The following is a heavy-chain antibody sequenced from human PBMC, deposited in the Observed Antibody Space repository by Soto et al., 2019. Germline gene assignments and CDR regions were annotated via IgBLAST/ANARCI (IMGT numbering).Heavy chain of an antibody. CDR3: ADLCAYGDDFYL. J-gene: IGHJ3*01. CDR2: IRTRANNYAT. V-gene: IGHV3-73*01. CDR1: GFTFSGYA. Sequence: EVQLVESGGGLVQPGGSLKLSCAASGFTFSGYAIHWVRQASGKGLEWIGHIRTRANNYATAYSAWVRGRFTISRDDSDSTAYLQMSSLHPEDTAVYYCADLCAYGDDFYLWGQGTMVTVSS. D-gene: IGHD4-17*01.